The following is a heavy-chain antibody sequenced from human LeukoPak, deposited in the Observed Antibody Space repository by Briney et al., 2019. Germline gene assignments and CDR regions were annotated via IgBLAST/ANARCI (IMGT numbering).Heavy chain of an antibody. J-gene: IGHJ4*02. CDR1: GFTFSSYS. Sequence: GGCLRLSCAASGFTFSSYSMNWVRQAPGKGLEWVSSISSSSSYIYYADSVKGRFTTSRDNAKNSLYLQMNSLRAEDTAVYYCAREPLIYDILTGYYLGYYFDYWGQGTLVTVSS. CDR2: ISSSSSYI. CDR3: AREPLIYDILTGYYLGYYFDY. V-gene: IGHV3-21*01. D-gene: IGHD3-9*01.